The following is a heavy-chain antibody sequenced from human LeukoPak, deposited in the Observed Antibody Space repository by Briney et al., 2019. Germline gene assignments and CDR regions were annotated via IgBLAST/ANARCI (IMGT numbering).Heavy chain of an antibody. Sequence: GASVKVSCKASGYTFTSYYMHWVRQAPGQGLEWMGIINPSGGSTSYAQKFQGSVTMTRDTSTSTVYIELSSLRSEDTAVYYCARAPYCGGDCYPNWFDPWGQGTLVTVSS. CDR1: GYTFTSYY. V-gene: IGHV1-46*01. CDR3: ARAPYCGGDCYPNWFDP. D-gene: IGHD2-21*02. J-gene: IGHJ5*02. CDR2: INPSGGST.